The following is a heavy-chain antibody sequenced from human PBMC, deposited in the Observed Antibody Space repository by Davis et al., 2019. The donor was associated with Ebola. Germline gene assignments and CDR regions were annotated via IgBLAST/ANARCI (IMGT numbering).Heavy chain of an antibody. CDR1: GFTFSSYW. D-gene: IGHD6-19*01. Sequence: GESLKISCAASGFTFSSYWMTWVRQAPGKGLEWVANIKQDGSEKYYVDSVKGRFTISRDNARNSLYLQMNSLRAEDTAVYYCASVADDYWGQGTLVTVSS. J-gene: IGHJ4*02. CDR2: IKQDGSEK. V-gene: IGHV3-7*03. CDR3: ASVADDY.